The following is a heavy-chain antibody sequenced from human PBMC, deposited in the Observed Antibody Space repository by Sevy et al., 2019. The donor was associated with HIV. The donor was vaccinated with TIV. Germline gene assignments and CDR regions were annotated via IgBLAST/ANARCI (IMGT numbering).Heavy chain of an antibody. D-gene: IGHD6-19*01. V-gene: IGHV4-4*07. J-gene: IGHJ3*02. CDR2: IYTSGST. CDR3: ARGRYGSGWFDAFDI. CDR1: GGSISSYY. Sequence: SETLSLTCTVSGGSISSYYWSWIRQPAGKGLEWIGRIYTSGSTNYNPSLKSRVTMSVDTSKNQFSLRLCSVTAADTAVYYCARGRYGSGWFDAFDIWGQGTMVTVSS.